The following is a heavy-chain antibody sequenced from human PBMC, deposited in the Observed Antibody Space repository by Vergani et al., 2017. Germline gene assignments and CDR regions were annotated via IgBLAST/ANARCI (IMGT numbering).Heavy chain of an antibody. CDR3: ARGNYDLWSGAYMDV. J-gene: IGHJ6*03. Sequence: QVQLVESGGGVVQPGRSLRLSCAASGFTFSSYGMHWVRQAPGKGLEWVAVIWYDGSNKYYADSVKGRFTISRDNSKNTLYLQMNSLRAEDTAVYFCARGNYDLWSGAYMDVWGKGTTVTVSS. CDR2: IWYDGSNK. CDR1: GFTFSSYG. D-gene: IGHD3-3*01. V-gene: IGHV3-33*01.